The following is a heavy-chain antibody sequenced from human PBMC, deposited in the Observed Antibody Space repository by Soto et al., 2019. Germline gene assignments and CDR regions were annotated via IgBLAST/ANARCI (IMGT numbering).Heavy chain of an antibody. CDR1: GYTFTGYY. CDR3: ARGMATIASAFDI. V-gene: IGHV1-2*02. CDR2: INPNSGGT. Sequence: EAPVKVSCKASGYTFTGYYMHWVRQAPGQGLEWMGWINPNSGGTNYAQKFQGRVTMTRDTSISTAYMELSRLRSDDTAVYYCARGMATIASAFDIWGQGTMVTVSS. J-gene: IGHJ3*02. D-gene: IGHD5-12*01.